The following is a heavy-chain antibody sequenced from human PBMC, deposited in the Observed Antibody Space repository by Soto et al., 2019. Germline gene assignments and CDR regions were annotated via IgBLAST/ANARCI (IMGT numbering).Heavy chain of an antibody. CDR1: GGNFKNNG. D-gene: IGHD5-12*01. CDR3: ARENGVAVATILYYFDY. Sequence: QVHLVQSGAEVKKAGSSVKVSCKAPGGNFKNNGISWVRQAPGQGLEWMGGIIPVFGTTNYAQKCQGRLTITADDYTSTVYMELSRLRYEDTAVYYCARENGVAVATILYYFDYWGPGTLVTVSS. J-gene: IGHJ4*02. V-gene: IGHV1-69*01. CDR2: IIPVFGTT.